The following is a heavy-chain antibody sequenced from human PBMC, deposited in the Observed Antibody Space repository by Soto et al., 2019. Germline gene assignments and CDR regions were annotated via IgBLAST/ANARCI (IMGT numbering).Heavy chain of an antibody. J-gene: IGHJ4*02. CDR2: VYYTGSA. V-gene: IGHV4-59*01. Sequence: SETLSLTCSVFGGSIGTDYWTWMRQPPGMGLEWIAYVYYTGSATYNPSLKSRVSISVDTSKNQISLKVNSVTTADTAVYYCARGRGDAAGTRLDSWGQGILVTASS. CDR3: ARGRGDAAGTRLDS. CDR1: GGSIGTDY. D-gene: IGHD1-1*01.